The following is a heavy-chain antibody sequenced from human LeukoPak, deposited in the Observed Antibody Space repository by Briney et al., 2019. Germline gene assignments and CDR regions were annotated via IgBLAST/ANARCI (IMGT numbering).Heavy chain of an antibody. CDR2: INPNSGGT. CDR3: ARGPPYYYYYYMDV. J-gene: IGHJ6*03. Sequence: ASVKVSCEASGYTFTGYYMHWVRQAPGQGLEWMGWINPNSGGTNYAQKFQGRVTMTRDTSISTAYMELSRLRSDDTAVYYCARGPPYYYYYYMDVWGKGTTVTVSS. V-gene: IGHV1-2*02. CDR1: GYTFTGYY.